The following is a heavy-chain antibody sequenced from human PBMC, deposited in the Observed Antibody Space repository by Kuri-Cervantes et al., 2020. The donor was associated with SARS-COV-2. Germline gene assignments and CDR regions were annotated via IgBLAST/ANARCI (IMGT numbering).Heavy chain of an antibody. CDR1: GFTFSRYA. J-gene: IGHJ4*02. D-gene: IGHD2-21*01. CDR3: ARDRVGVHDS. V-gene: IGHV3-30-3*01. Sequence: GESLKISCAASGFTFSRYAMRWVRQAPGKGLEWVAVISYDGSNKDYTASGKGRFTISRDNSQNTLYLQMKSLRTEDTALYYCARDRVGVHDSWGQGTLVTVSS. CDR2: ISYDGSNK.